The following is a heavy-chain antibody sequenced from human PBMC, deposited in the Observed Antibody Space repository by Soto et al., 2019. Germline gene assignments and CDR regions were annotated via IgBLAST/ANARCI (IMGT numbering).Heavy chain of an antibody. J-gene: IGHJ4*02. CDR3: ASRGWTFDY. D-gene: IGHD6-19*01. Sequence: SETLSRTVAVYCGSFIGYYWIWIRQPPGKGLEWIGEINHSGSTNYNASLKSRVTMSVDTSKNHFSLNLTSVTAADTAVYYCASRGWTFDYWGQGTLVTVSS. V-gene: IGHV4-34*01. CDR1: CGSFIGYY. CDR2: INHSGST.